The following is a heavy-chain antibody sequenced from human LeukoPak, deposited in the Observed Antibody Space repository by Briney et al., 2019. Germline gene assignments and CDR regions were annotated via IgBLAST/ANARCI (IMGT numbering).Heavy chain of an antibody. V-gene: IGHV5-51*01. Sequence: EESLKISCKSYGYSFTNYWIGWVRQVPGKGLEWMGIIHPGDSDTRYSPSFQGQVTMSADKSINTAYLQWSSLKASDTAMYYCVRFLNHAFEMWGQGTMVTVSS. CDR1: GYSFTNYW. J-gene: IGHJ3*02. CDR2: IHPGDSDT. CDR3: VRFLNHAFEM.